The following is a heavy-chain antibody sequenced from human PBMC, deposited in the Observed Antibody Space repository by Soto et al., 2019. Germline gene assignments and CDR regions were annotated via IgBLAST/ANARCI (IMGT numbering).Heavy chain of an antibody. V-gene: IGHV3-48*02. CDR2: ISSSSSTI. Sequence: PGGSLRLSCAASGFTFSSYSMNWVRQAPGKGLEWVSYISSSSSTIYYADSVKGRFTISRDNAKNSLYLQMNSPRDEDTAVYYCARDLKYYDSSGYRSFDSWGQGTLVTVSS. CDR1: GFTFSSYS. CDR3: ARDLKYYDSSGYRSFDS. J-gene: IGHJ4*02. D-gene: IGHD3-22*01.